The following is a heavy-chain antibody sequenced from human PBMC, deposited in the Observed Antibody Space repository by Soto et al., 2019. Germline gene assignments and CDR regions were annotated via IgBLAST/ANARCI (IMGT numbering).Heavy chain of an antibody. CDR3: ARTAAAGPNWFDP. CDR2: ISTYNGNT. CDR1: GYIFSNYG. D-gene: IGHD6-13*01. J-gene: IGHJ5*02. V-gene: IGHV1-18*01. Sequence: ASVKVSCKASGYIFSNYGISWVRQAPGQGLEWMGWISTYNGNTNYAQKLQGRVTMTTDTSTSTAYMELRSLRSDDTAVYYCARTAAAGPNWFDPWGQGTLVTVSS.